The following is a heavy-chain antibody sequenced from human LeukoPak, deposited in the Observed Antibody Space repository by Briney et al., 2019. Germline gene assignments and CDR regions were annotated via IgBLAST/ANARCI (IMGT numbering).Heavy chain of an antibody. CDR3: ARNYYGDI. Sequence: PGGSLRLSCAASGFTFSDYYMSWIRQAPGKGLEWVSVIYSGGSTYYADSVKGRFTISRDNSKNTLYLQMNSLRAEDTAVYYCARNYYGDIWGQGTMVTVSS. V-gene: IGHV3-66*01. CDR2: IYSGGST. CDR1: GFTFSDYY. J-gene: IGHJ3*02. D-gene: IGHD3-10*01.